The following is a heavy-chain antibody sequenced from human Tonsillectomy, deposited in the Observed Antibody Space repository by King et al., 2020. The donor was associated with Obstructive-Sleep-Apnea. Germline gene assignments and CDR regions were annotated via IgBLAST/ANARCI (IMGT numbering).Heavy chain of an antibody. CDR3: ANGLREAGLGDAFDI. Sequence: VQLVESGGGLVQPGGSLRLSCAASGFTFSSYSMNWVRQAPGKGLEWVSYISSSSSTIYYADSVKGRFTISRDNAKNSLYLQMNSLRAEDTAVYYCANGLREAGLGDAFDIWGQGTLVTVAS. CDR2: ISSSSSTI. D-gene: IGHD5-12*01. V-gene: IGHV3-48*04. CDR1: GFTFSSYS. J-gene: IGHJ3*02.